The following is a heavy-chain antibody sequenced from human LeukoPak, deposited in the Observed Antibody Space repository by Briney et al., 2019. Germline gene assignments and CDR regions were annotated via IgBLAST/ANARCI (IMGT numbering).Heavy chain of an antibody. Sequence: ASVKVSCKASGYSFTNNYISWVRQAPGQGLEWMGIINPSGGSTTYAQKFQGRVTMTRDTSTSTVYMELSSLRSEDTAVYYCERATVTTKARIDYWGQGTLVTVSS. CDR3: ERATVTTKARIDY. V-gene: IGHV1-46*01. D-gene: IGHD4-17*01. CDR2: INPSGGST. CDR1: GYSFTNNY. J-gene: IGHJ4*02.